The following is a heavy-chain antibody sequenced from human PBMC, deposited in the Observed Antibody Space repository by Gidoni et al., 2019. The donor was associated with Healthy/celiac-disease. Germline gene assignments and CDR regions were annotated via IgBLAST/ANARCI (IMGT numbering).Heavy chain of an antibody. CDR3: TRGYCSSTSCYVLDY. CDR2: MRSKAYGGTT. D-gene: IGHD2-2*01. J-gene: IGHJ4*02. Sequence: VQLVESGGGLVRPGRSLRLSCPASGFTFGDYAMGWFRQAPGKGLAWVGFMRSKAYGGTTEYAAAVKGRFTISRDDSKSIAYLQMNSLKTEDTAVYYCTRGYCSSTSCYVLDYWGQGTLVTVSS. CDR1: GFTFGDYA. V-gene: IGHV3-49*03.